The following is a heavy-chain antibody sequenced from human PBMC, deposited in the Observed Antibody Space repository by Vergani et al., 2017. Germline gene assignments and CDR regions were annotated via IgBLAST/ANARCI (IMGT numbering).Heavy chain of an antibody. CDR1: GGSISRSNW. D-gene: IGHD6-13*01. CDR3: ARTTLSGSSSSYFDY. Sequence: QVQLQESGPGLVKPSGTLSLTCAVSGGSISRSNWWSWVRQPPGKGLEWIGEIYHSGSNIYNPSLKSRVTISVDNSKNQFSLKLSSVTAADTAVYYCARTTLSGSSSSYFDYWGQGTLVTVSS. CDR2: IYHSGSN. J-gene: IGHJ4*02. V-gene: IGHV4-4*02.